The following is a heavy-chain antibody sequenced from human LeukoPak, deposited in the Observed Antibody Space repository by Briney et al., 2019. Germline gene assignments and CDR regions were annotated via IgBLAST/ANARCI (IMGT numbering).Heavy chain of an antibody. CDR2: IRYDGSDK. D-gene: IGHD3-16*01. J-gene: IGHJ3*01. V-gene: IGHV3-30*02. CDR3: AKRDDYYDSSRPFYAAFDL. Sequence: PGGSLRLSCAASGFTFRTYGMHWVRQAPGKGLEWVTVIRYDGSDKYYADSVRGRFTISRDNSKNTLFLQMNSLRFDDTAVYYCAKRDDYYDSSRPFYAAFDLWGQGTMVTVSS. CDR1: GFTFRTYG.